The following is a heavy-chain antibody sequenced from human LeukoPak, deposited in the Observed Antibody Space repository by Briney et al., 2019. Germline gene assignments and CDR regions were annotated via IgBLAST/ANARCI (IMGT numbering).Heavy chain of an antibody. CDR1: GFTFSSYA. J-gene: IGHJ5*02. V-gene: IGHV3-23*01. Sequence: PGGSLRLSCAASGFTFSSYAMSWVRQAPGKGLEWVSSISGSGDDTSYADSVKGRFTISRDNSRNTLYLQMNSLRAEDTAVYYCAKQFVDIWGQGTLVTVSS. CDR3: AKQFVDI. CDR2: ISGSGDDT. D-gene: IGHD5-24*01.